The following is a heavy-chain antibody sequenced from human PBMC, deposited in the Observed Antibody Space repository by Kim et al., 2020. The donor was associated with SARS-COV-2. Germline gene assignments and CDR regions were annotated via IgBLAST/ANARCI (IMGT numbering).Heavy chain of an antibody. Sequence: QKFQGRGALHRDTSASAAYMELSSLRSEDTAVYYCARDKDILTGLSYFDYWGQGTLVTVSS. CDR3: ARDKDILTGLSYFDY. D-gene: IGHD3-9*01. V-gene: IGHV1-3*01. J-gene: IGHJ4*02.